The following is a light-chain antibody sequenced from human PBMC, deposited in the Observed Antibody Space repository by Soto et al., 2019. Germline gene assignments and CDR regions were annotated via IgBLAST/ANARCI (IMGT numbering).Light chain of an antibody. CDR2: SNN. J-gene: IGLJ2*01. V-gene: IGLV1-44*01. CDR3: AARDDSLNGVV. CDR1: SSNIGGDT. Sequence: QLVLTQPPSASGTPGQRVTISCSGSSSNIGGDTVNWYQQLPGTAPKLLIYSNNQRPSGVPDRFSASKSGTSASLAISGLQSEDEADYYCAARDDSLNGVVFGGGTKLTVL.